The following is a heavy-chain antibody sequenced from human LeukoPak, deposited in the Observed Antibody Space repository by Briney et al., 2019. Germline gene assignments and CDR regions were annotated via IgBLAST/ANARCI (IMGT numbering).Heavy chain of an antibody. J-gene: IGHJ4*02. V-gene: IGHV4-39*07. D-gene: IGHD3-22*01. Sequence: SETLSLTCTVSGGSISSSSYYWGWIRQPPGKGLEWIGSIYYSGSTYYNPSLKSRVTISVDTSKNQFSLKLSSVTAADTAVYYCVRGRGSGYYDYWGQGTLVTVSS. CDR1: GGSISSSSYY. CDR2: IYYSGST. CDR3: VRGRGSGYYDY.